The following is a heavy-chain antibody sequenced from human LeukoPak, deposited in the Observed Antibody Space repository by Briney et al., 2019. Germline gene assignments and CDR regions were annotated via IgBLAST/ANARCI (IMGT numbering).Heavy chain of an antibody. J-gene: IGHJ4*02. Sequence: ASVKVSCKVSGYTLTVLSMHSVRQAPGQGIEWMGGFDPEDGETIYAQKFQGRVTMTEDTSTDTAYMELSSLRSEDTAVYYCATLRFLEWLFGYWGQGTLVTVSS. CDR2: FDPEDGET. CDR1: GYTLTVLS. CDR3: ATLRFLEWLFGY. D-gene: IGHD3-3*01. V-gene: IGHV1-24*01.